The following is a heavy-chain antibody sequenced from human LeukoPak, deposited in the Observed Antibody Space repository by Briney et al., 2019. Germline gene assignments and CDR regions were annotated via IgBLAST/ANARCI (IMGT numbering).Heavy chain of an antibody. CDR1: GVSISGNY. CDR3: ARVSSGTVDF. V-gene: IGHV4-59*01. D-gene: IGHD1-26*01. CDR2: IFYSGST. Sequence: SETLSLTCTVSGVSISGNYWGWIRQPPGKGLEWIGYIFYSGSTTYNPSLKSRVTISVDTSKNQFSLKLRSVTAADTAVYYCARVSSGTVDFWGQGTLVTVSS. J-gene: IGHJ4*02.